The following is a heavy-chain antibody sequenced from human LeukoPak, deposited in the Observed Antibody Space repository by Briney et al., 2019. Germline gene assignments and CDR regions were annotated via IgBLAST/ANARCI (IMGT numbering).Heavy chain of an antibody. CDR3: AHRPYDSSGYYSN. J-gene: IGHJ4*02. D-gene: IGHD3-22*01. CDR1: GFTFSSYS. V-gene: IGHV3-21*01. CDR2: ISSSSYI. Sequence: PGGSLRLYCAASGFTFSSYSMNWVRQAPGKGLEWVSSISSSSYIYYADSVRGRFTISRDNAKNSLYLQMNSLRAEDTAVYYCAHRPYDSSGYYSNWGQGTLVTVSS.